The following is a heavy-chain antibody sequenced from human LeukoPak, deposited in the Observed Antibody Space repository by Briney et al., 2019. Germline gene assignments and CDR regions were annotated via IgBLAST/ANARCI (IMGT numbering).Heavy chain of an antibody. V-gene: IGHV4-31*03. D-gene: IGHD6-13*01. CDR1: GGSISSGGYF. J-gene: IGHJ6*02. CDR3: ARDSGPDGLAAPRPRYGMDV. Sequence: PSETLSLTCTVSGGSISSGGYFWSWIRQHPGKGLECIGYIYYSGSTYYNPSLKSRVTISVDTSKNQFSLKLSSVTAADTAVYYCARDSGPDGLAAPRPRYGMDVWGQGTTVTVSS. CDR2: IYYSGST.